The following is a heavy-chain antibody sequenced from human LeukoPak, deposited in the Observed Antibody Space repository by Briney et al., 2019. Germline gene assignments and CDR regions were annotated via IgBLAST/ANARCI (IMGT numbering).Heavy chain of an antibody. Sequence: PGGPLRLSCAASGFTFSSYWMSWVRQAPGKGLEWVANIKQDGSEKYYVDSVKGRFTISRDNAKKSLYLQMDSLRAEDTAVYYCARHLSGITGYTYGRGIDYWGQGTLVSVSS. CDR2: IKQDGSEK. CDR3: ARHLSGITGYTYGRGIDY. D-gene: IGHD5-18*01. CDR1: GFTFSSYW. V-gene: IGHV3-7*01. J-gene: IGHJ4*02.